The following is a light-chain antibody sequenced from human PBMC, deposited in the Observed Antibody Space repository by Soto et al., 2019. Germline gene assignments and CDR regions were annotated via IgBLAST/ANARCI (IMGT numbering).Light chain of an antibody. Sequence: IHMTQSPSSLSAAVGDRVTITCRASQSISSYVNWNQQKPGKAPKLPIYAASSLQSGVPSRFSGSGSGIHFTLTISSLQPEDSETYYCQRSNSTRSWTFGHGTKVEIK. CDR3: QRSNSTRSWT. CDR1: QSISSY. CDR2: AAS. J-gene: IGKJ1*01. V-gene: IGKV1-39*01.